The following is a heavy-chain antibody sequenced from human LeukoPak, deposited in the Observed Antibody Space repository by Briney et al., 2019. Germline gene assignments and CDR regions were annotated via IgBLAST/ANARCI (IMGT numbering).Heavy chain of an antibody. D-gene: IGHD2-15*01. CDR2: IYYSGST. CDR1: GGSISSGGYY. V-gene: IGHV4-31*03. CDR3: ARTYCRGGSCHFDY. Sequence: SETLSLTCTVSGGSISSGGYYWSWIRQHPGKGLEWIGYIYYSGSTDSNPSLKSRVTISVDTSKNQISLKLSSVTAADTAVYYCARTYCRGGSCHFDYWGQGTLVTVSS. J-gene: IGHJ4*02.